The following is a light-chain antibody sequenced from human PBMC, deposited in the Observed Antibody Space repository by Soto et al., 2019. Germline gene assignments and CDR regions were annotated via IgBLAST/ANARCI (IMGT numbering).Light chain of an antibody. Sequence: EILLTQSPGPLSFSPGERATLACRATQHVGTNSLAEYQQKPDQAPRLLIYAASNRATATPSRFSGSGSGTDFTLTISGLEPEDEAVSSGHQCGSSTWTFGQGTKVEAK. CDR2: AAS. CDR1: QHVGTNS. J-gene: IGKJ1*01. CDR3: HQCGSSTWT. V-gene: IGKV3-20*01.